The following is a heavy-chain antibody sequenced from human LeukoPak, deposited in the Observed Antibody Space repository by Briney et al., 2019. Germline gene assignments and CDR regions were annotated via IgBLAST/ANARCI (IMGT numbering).Heavy chain of an antibody. J-gene: IGHJ4*02. CDR2: INHSGST. Sequence: SETLSLTCAVYGGSFSGYYWSWIRQPPGKGLEWIGEINHSGSTNYNPSLKSRVTISVDTSKNQFSLKLSSVTAADTAVYYCAVLSGEEFDYWGQGTLVTVSS. CDR1: GGSFSGYY. CDR3: AVLSGEEFDY. D-gene: IGHD1-26*01. V-gene: IGHV4-34*01.